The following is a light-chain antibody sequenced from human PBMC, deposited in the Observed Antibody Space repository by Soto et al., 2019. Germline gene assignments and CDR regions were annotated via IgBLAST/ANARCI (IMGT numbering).Light chain of an antibody. CDR2: AAS. CDR3: QQSYSTPRT. Sequence: DIQMTQSPSSLSASVGDRVTITCRASQSISSYLNWYQQKPGKAPKLLIYAASSLQSGVPSRFSGSGSGTEFTLTISSLQPADFATYYCQQSYSTPRTFGQGTRLEIK. CDR1: QSISSY. J-gene: IGKJ5*01. V-gene: IGKV1-39*01.